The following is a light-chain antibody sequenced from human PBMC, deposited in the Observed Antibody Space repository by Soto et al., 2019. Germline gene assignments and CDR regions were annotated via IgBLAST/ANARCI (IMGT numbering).Light chain of an antibody. CDR1: SSDIVGYNY. Sequence: QSALTQPRSVSGSPGQSVTIYCTGTSSDIVGYNYVSWYQQHPGKAPKLMIYDVSKRPSGVPDRFSGSKSGNTASLTISGLQAEDEADYYCCSYAGTYTWVFGGGTKLTVL. V-gene: IGLV2-11*01. CDR3: CSYAGTYTWV. J-gene: IGLJ3*02. CDR2: DVS.